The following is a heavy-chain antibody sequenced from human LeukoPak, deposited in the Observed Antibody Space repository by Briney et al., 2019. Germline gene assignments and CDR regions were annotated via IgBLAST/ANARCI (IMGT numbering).Heavy chain of an antibody. CDR2: IYYSGST. J-gene: IGHJ4*02. Sequence: PSETLSLTCTVSGGSISSGDYYWSWIRQPPGKGLEWIGYIYYSGSTYYNPSLKSRVTISVETSKNQFSLQLSSVTAADTAAYYCAREQAAVADFDYWGQGTLVTVSS. CDR3: AREQAAVADFDY. D-gene: IGHD6-19*01. CDR1: GGSISSGDYY. V-gene: IGHV4-30-4*08.